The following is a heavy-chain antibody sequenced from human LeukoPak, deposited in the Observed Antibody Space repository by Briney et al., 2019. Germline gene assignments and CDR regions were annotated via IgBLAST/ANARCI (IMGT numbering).Heavy chain of an antibody. CDR3: ARDRGAGDIDY. V-gene: IGHV3-74*01. CDR2: IKSDGSST. Sequence: GGSLRLSCAASGFTFSSYWMHWVRQAPGKGLVWVSRIKSDGSSTTYADSVKGRFTISRDNAKNTLYLQMNSLRAEDTAVYYCARDRGAGDIDYWGQGTLVTVSS. CDR1: GFTFSSYW. J-gene: IGHJ4*02. D-gene: IGHD3-10*01.